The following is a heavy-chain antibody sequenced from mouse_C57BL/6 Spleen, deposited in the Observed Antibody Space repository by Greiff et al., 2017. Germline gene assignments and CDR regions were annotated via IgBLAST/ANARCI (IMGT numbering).Heavy chain of an antibody. Sequence: EVKVVESGGGLVKPGGSLKLSCAASGFTFSSYAMSWVRQTPEKRLEWVATISDGGSYTYYPDNVKGRFTISRDNAKNNLYLQMSHLKSEDTAMYYCAREDYYYGSSPAWFAYWGQGTLVTVSA. CDR2: ISDGGSYT. J-gene: IGHJ3*01. CDR3: AREDYYYGSSPAWFAY. D-gene: IGHD1-1*01. CDR1: GFTFSSYA. V-gene: IGHV5-4*01.